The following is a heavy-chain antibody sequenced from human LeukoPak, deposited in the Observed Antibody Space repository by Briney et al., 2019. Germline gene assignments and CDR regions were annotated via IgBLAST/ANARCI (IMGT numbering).Heavy chain of an antibody. Sequence: GGSLRLSCAASGFTFSSYAMHWVRQAPGKGLEWVAVISYDGSNKYYADSVKGRFTISRDNSKNTLYLQMNSLRAEDTAVYYCAKRTVEWELLRSFDYWGQGTLVTVSS. CDR3: AKRTVEWELLRSFDY. J-gene: IGHJ4*02. V-gene: IGHV3-30-3*02. D-gene: IGHD1-26*01. CDR1: GFTFSSYA. CDR2: ISYDGSNK.